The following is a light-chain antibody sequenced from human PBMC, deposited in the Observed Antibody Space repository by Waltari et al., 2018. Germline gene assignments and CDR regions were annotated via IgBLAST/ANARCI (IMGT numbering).Light chain of an antibody. CDR1: HSLLYYSNNENY. V-gene: IGKV4-1*01. CDR2: WAS. Sequence: DIVMTQSPDSLTVSLGERTTINCKSSHSLLYYSNNENYISWYQQNPGQAPKLRIYWASTRDSGVPDRFSGSGSETDFTRTISSLQAEDVAVYHCHQYFAPPYTFGRGTKLEIK. CDR3: HQYFAPPYT. J-gene: IGKJ2*01.